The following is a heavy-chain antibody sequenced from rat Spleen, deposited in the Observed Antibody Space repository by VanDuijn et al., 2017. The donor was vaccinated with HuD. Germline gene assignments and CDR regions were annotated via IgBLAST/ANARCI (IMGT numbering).Heavy chain of an antibody. CDR1: GHDITSSY. CDR2: ISYSGST. Sequence: VQLQESGPGLVKPSQSLSLTCSVTGHDITSSYRWNWIRKFPGNKMEWIGHISYSGSTSYNPSLKSRISITRDTSKNQFFLQLNSVTTEDTATYYCARHPQLGVFWYFDFWGPGTMVTVSS. J-gene: IGHJ1*01. V-gene: IGHV3-1*01. CDR3: ARHPQLGVFWYFDF. D-gene: IGHD5-1*01.